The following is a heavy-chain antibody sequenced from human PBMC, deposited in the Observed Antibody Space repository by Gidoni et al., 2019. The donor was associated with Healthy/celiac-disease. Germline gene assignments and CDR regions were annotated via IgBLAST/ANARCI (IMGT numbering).Heavy chain of an antibody. CDR3: ARESSSGWSGYFDY. V-gene: IGHV3-30-3*01. J-gene: IGHJ4*02. CDR1: GFTFSSYA. CDR2: ISYDGSNK. D-gene: IGHD6-19*01. Sequence: QVQLVESGGGVVQPGRSLRLSCAASGFTFSSYAMHWVRQAPGTGLEWVAVISYDGSNKHYADSVKGRFTISRDNSKNTLYLQMNSLRAEDTAVYYCARESSSGWSGYFDYWGQGTLVTVSS.